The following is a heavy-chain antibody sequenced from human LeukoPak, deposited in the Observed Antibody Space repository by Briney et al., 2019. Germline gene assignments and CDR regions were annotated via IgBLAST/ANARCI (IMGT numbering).Heavy chain of an antibody. CDR3: ARVSSGYIDY. Sequence: SETLSLTCAVYGGSFSGYYWSWIRQPPGKGLEWIGEINHSGSTNYNPSLKSRVTISVDRSKNQFSLKLSSVTAADTAVYYCARVSSGYIDYWGQGTLVTVSS. V-gene: IGHV4-34*01. D-gene: IGHD3-22*01. CDR2: INHSGST. J-gene: IGHJ4*02. CDR1: GGSFSGYY.